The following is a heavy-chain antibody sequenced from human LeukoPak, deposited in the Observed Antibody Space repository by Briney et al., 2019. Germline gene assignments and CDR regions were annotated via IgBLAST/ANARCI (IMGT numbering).Heavy chain of an antibody. CDR2: ISYDGSNK. Sequence: GGSLRLSCAASGFTFSSYAMHWVRQAPGEGLEWVAVISYDGSNKYYADSVKGRFTISRDSSKNTLYLQMNSLRAEDTAVYYCARALIVYPGTGDYWGQGTLVTVSS. D-gene: IGHD2/OR15-2a*01. CDR3: ARALIVYPGTGDY. J-gene: IGHJ4*02. CDR1: GFTFSSYA. V-gene: IGHV3-30-3*01.